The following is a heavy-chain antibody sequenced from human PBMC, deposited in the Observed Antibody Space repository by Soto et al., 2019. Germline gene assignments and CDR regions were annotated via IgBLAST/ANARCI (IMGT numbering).Heavy chain of an antibody. V-gene: IGHV4-59*01. CDR3: ARRYYGSPFDI. D-gene: IGHD3-10*01. J-gene: IGHJ3*02. Sequence: SETLSLTCTVSGGSISSYYWSWIRQPPGKGLEWIGYIYYSGSTNYNPSLKSRVTISVDTSKNQFSLKLSSVTAAETAVYYCARRYYGSPFDIWGQGTMVTVS. CDR1: GGSISSYY. CDR2: IYYSGST.